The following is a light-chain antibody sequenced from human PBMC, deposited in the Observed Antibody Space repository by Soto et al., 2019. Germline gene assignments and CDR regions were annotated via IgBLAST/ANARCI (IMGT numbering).Light chain of an antibody. J-gene: IGKJ5*01. CDR2: AAS. Sequence: DIQMTQSPSSLSASVGARVTITCRASQSISSYLNWYQQKPGKAPKIMSYAASSLQSGVPSRFSGSGSGTDFTLTISSLQPEDFATYYCQQSYSTPITFGQGTRLEI. CDR1: QSISSY. CDR3: QQSYSTPIT. V-gene: IGKV1-39*01.